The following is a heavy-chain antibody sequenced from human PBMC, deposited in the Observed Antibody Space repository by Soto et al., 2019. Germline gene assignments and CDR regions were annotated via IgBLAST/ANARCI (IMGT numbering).Heavy chain of an antibody. D-gene: IGHD2-15*01. CDR3: AKRMRCSGGSCSTSFFFDF. CDR1: GFTFTNYP. Sequence: EVQLLESGGGLVQPGGSLRLSCAASGFTFTNYPMSWVRQSPERGLEWVSSITTTGATFYADSLKGRFNISRDNSKNTLWLQMNSLTAEDTAVYYCAKRMRCSGGSCSTSFFFDFWGQGTQVTVSS. J-gene: IGHJ4*02. V-gene: IGHV3-23*01. CDR2: ITTTGAT.